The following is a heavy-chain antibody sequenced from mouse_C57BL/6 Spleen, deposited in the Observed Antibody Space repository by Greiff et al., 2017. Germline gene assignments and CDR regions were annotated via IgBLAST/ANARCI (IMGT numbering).Heavy chain of an antibody. J-gene: IGHJ2*01. V-gene: IGHV5-9-1*02. CDR1: GFTFSSYA. CDR2: ISSGGDYI. D-gene: IGHD3-2*02. CDR3: TRGGRTAQATFDY. Sequence: EVKLVESGEGLVKPGGSLKLSCAASGFTFSSYAMSWVRQTPEKRLEWVAYISSGGDYIYYADTVKGRFTISRDNARNTLYLQMSSLKSEDTAMYYCTRGGRTAQATFDYWGQGTTLTVSS.